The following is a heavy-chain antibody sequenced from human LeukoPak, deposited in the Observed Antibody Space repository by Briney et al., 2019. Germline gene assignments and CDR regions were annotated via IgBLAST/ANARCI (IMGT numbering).Heavy chain of an antibody. CDR1: GFTFSSYG. CDR3: ARVTIDNGGDAFDI. CDR2: IRYDGSNK. Sequence: GGSLRLSCAASGFTFSSYGMHWVRQAPGKGLEWVAFIRYDGSNKYYADSVKGRFTISRDNSKNTLYLQMNSLRAEDTAVYYCARVTIDNGGDAFDIWGQGTMVTVSS. J-gene: IGHJ3*02. D-gene: IGHD1-14*01. V-gene: IGHV3-30*02.